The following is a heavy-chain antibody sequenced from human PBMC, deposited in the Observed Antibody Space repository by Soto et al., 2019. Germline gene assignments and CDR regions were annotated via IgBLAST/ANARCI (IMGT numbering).Heavy chain of an antibody. CDR1: GGTFSSYA. CDR2: IIPIFGTA. J-gene: IGHJ3*02. CDR3: ASAIVVVTATRAFDI. D-gene: IGHD2-21*02. V-gene: IGHV1-69*13. Sequence: SVKVSCKASGGTFSSYAISWVRQAPGQGLEWMGGIIPIFGTANYAKTFQGRVTITADESTSTAYMELSSLRSEDTAVYYCASAIVVVTATRAFDIWGQGTMVTV.